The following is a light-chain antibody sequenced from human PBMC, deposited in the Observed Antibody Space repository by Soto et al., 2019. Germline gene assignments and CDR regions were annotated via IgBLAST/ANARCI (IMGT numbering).Light chain of an antibody. CDR3: SSYTSSSTRV. J-gene: IGLJ1*01. Sequence: LTQPASVSGSPGQSITISCTGTSSDVGAYDYVSWYQQHPDKAPKLMIYEVSTRPSGVSNRFSGSKSVNTATLTISGLQAEDEADYYCSSYTSSSTRVFGTGTKVTVL. V-gene: IGLV2-14*03. CDR2: EVS. CDR1: SSDVGAYDY.